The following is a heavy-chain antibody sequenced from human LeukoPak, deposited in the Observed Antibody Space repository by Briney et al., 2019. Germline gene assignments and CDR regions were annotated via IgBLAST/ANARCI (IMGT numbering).Heavy chain of an antibody. Sequence: KSGGSLRLSCAASGITFSTYWMHWVRQAPGKGLEWVSSISSSSSYIYYADSVKGRFTISRDNAKNSLYLQMNSLRAEDTAVYYCARDGTAQYYYGMDVWGQGTTVTVSS. D-gene: IGHD5-18*01. CDR2: ISSSSSYI. J-gene: IGHJ6*02. CDR3: ARDGTAQYYYGMDV. V-gene: IGHV3-21*01. CDR1: GITFSTYW.